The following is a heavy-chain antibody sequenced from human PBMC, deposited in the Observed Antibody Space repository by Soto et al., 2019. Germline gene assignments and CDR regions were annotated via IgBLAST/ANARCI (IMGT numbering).Heavy chain of an antibody. D-gene: IGHD5-12*01. CDR2: IYYSGST. CDR3: ATGSWYSGYGTYWFDP. V-gene: IGHV4-30-4*01. CDR1: GGSISSGDYY. J-gene: IGHJ5*02. Sequence: SETLSLTCTVPGGSISSGDYYWRWIRQPPGKGLEWIGYIYYSGSTYYNPSLKSRVTISVDTSKNQFSLKLSSVTAADTAVYYCATGSWYSGYGTYWFDPWGQGTLVTVSS.